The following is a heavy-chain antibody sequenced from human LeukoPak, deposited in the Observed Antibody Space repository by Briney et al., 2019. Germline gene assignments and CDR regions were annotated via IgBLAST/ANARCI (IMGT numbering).Heavy chain of an antibody. D-gene: IGHD3-16*01. CDR1: GASISTNW. V-gene: IGHV4-4*02. J-gene: IGHJ4*02. Sequence: PSETLSLTCAVSGASISTNWWAWIRQPPGKGLEWIGEVSHTGTTNYNPSLKSRLTISVDNFMNQFSLILTSVTAADTAVYYCAVWYLPRDYWGQGTLVTVSS. CDR3: AVWYLPRDY. CDR2: VSHTGTT.